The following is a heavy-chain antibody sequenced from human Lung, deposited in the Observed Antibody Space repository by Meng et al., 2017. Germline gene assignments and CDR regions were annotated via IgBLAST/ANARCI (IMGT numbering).Heavy chain of an antibody. Sequence: VEWVQSGGEGKKPGAAVKVSCKASGYTFPDYWLHWVRRAPGQGLEWMGRINPKSGDTHYAQRFQGRVTMTGDTSISTAYMELSGLRSDDTAMYYCARDEDISAAGKLFGDYWGQGTLVTVSS. CDR1: GYTFPDYW. CDR3: ARDEDISAAGKLFGDY. D-gene: IGHD6-13*01. CDR2: INPKSGDT. J-gene: IGHJ4*02. V-gene: IGHV1-2*06.